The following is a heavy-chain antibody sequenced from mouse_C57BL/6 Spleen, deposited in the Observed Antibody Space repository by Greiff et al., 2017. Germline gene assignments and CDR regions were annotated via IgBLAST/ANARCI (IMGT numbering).Heavy chain of an antibody. CDR3: ARAEYYYGFYYFDY. CDR2: ISDGGSYT. D-gene: IGHD1-1*01. J-gene: IGHJ2*01. V-gene: IGHV5-4*03. CDR1: GFTFSSYA. Sequence: EVKLVESGGGLVKPGGSLKLSCAASGFTFSSYAMSWVRQTPEKRLEWVATISDGGSYTYYPDNVKGRFTISRDNAKNNLYLQMSHLKSEDTAMYYCARAEYYYGFYYFDYWGQGTTLTVSS.